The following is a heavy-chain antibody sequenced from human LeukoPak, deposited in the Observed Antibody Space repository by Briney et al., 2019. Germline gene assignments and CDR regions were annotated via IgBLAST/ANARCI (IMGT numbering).Heavy chain of an antibody. V-gene: IGHV4-34*01. CDR1: GGSFSGYY. CDR3: ARYSYGYDALDY. D-gene: IGHD5-18*01. Sequence: SETLSLTCAVYGGSFSGYYWSWIRQPPGKGLEWIGEINHSGSTNYNPSLKGRVTISVDTSKNQFSLKLSSVTAADTAVYYCARYSYGYDALDYWGQGTLVTVSS. CDR2: INHSGST. J-gene: IGHJ4*02.